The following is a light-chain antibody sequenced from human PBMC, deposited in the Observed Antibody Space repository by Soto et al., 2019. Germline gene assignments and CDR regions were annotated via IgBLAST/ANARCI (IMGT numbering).Light chain of an antibody. J-gene: IGKJ2*01. CDR1: QSVSSN. Sequence: EIVMTQSPATLSVSPGERATLSCRASQSVSSNLAWYHQKPGQAPRLLIYGASTRATGIPARFSGSGSGTEFTLTISSLQSEDFAVYYCQQYNDWPRTFGQGTRLEI. V-gene: IGKV3-15*01. CDR3: QQYNDWPRT. CDR2: GAS.